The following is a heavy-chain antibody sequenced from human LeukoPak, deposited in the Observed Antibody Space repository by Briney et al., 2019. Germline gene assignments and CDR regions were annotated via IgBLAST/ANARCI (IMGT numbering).Heavy chain of an antibody. CDR2: MNPNSGNT. J-gene: IGHJ4*02. CDR3: ARSDPRMATRRAASDY. V-gene: IGHV1-8*01. CDR1: GYTFTSYD. Sequence: GASVKVSCKASGYTFTSYDINWVRQATGQGLEWMGWMNPNSGNTGYAQKFQGRVTMTRNTSISTAYMELSRLRSEDTAVYYCARSDPRMATRRAASDYWGQGTLVTVSS. D-gene: IGHD5-24*01.